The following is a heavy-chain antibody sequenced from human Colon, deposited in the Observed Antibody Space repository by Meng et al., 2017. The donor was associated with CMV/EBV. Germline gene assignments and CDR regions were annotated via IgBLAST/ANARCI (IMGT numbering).Heavy chain of an antibody. J-gene: IGHJ6*02. CDR3: AKDVVVVPAASSYYYGMDV. D-gene: IGHD2-2*01. CDR2: IRYDGSNK. CDR1: GFTFSNYA. Sequence: GESLKISCAASGFTFSNYAMHWVRQAPGKGLEWVAFIRYDGSNKYYADSVKGRFTISRDNSKNTLYLQMNSLRAEDTAVYYCAKDVVVVPAASSYYYGMDVWGQGTTVTVSS. V-gene: IGHV3-30*02.